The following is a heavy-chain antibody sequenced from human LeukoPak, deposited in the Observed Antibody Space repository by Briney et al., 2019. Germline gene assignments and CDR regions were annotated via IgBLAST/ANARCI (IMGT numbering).Heavy chain of an antibody. J-gene: IGHJ6*03. V-gene: IGHV3-11*01. CDR2: ISSSGSTI. Sequence: GGSLRPSCAASGFTFSDYYMSWIRQAPGKGLEWVSYISSSGSTIYYADSVKGRFTISRDNAKNSLYLQMNSLRAEDTAVYYCARDYVGRTPWERKYYYYMDVWGKGTTVTVSS. D-gene: IGHD1-26*01. CDR3: ARDYVGRTPWERKYYYYMDV. CDR1: GFTFSDYY.